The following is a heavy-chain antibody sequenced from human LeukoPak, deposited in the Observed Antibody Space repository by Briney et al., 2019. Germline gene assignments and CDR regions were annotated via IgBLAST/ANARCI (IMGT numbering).Heavy chain of an antibody. Sequence: ASVKVSCKASGYTFTGYYMHWVRQAPGQGLEWMGWINPNSGGTNYAQKFQGRVTMTRDTSISTAYMELSRLRSDDTAVYYCARSRYFDWPFYYYYMDVWGKGTMVTVSS. J-gene: IGHJ6*03. CDR2: INPNSGGT. V-gene: IGHV1-2*02. CDR1: GYTFTGYY. D-gene: IGHD3-9*01. CDR3: ARSRYFDWPFYYYYMDV.